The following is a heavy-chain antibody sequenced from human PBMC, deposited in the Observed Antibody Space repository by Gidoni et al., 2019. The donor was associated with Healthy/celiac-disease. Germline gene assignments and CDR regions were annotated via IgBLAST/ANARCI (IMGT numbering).Heavy chain of an antibody. CDR3: ARRHSAYSACYFDY. D-gene: IGHD5-18*01. J-gene: IGHJ4*02. Sequence: QLAEAGAEAKKHGESLQMSGLGSGHSFTRYWTGWVRQLPGKGLEWMGIIYPGDSDTRYSPSFQGQVTISADKSIRTAYLQWSSLKASDTAMYYCARRHSAYSACYFDYWGQGTLVTVSS. V-gene: IGHV5-51*01. CDR1: GHSFTRYW. CDR2: IYPGDSDT.